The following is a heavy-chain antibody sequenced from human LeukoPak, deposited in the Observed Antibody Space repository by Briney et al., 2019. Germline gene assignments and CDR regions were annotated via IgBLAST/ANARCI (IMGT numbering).Heavy chain of an antibody. CDR1: GFTFSDYY. V-gene: IGHV3-11*06. CDR2: ISSSSSYT. Sequence: GGSLRLSCAASGFTFSDYYMSWIRQAPGKGLEWVSYISSSSSYTNYADSVKGRFTISRDNAKISLYLQMNGLRAEDSAVYYCARDDATDRPRAFDYWGQGVLVTVSS. CDR3: ARDDATDRPRAFDY. J-gene: IGHJ4*02. D-gene: IGHD4-17*01.